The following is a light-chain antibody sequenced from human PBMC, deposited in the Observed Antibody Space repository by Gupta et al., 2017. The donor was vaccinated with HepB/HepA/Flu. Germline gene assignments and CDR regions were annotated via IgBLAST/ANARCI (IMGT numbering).Light chain of an antibody. CDR2: DVS. V-gene: IGLV2-14*01. Sequence: QSALTQPASVSGSPGQSITLSCTGTSSDVGGYNYVSWYQQHPGKAPKLMIYDVSNRPSGVSNRFSGSKSGNTASLTISGLQAEDEADYSCSSYTSDTTGYVVFGGGTKLTVL. CDR1: SSDVGGYNY. CDR3: SSYTSDTTGYVV. J-gene: IGLJ2*01.